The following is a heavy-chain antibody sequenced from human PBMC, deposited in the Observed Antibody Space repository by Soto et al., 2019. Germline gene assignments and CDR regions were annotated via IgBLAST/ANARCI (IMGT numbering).Heavy chain of an antibody. CDR1: GGSISSSSYY. CDR2: IYYSGST. Sequence: SETLSLTCTVSGGSISSSSYYWGWIRQPPGKGLEWIGSIYYSGSTYYNPSLKSRVTIPVDTSKNQFSLKLSSVTAADTAVYYCAKTPLSHCSSTSCYKEYYYYGMDVWGQGTTVTVSS. CDR3: AKTPLSHCSSTSCYKEYYYYGMDV. J-gene: IGHJ6*02. D-gene: IGHD2-2*02. V-gene: IGHV4-39*01.